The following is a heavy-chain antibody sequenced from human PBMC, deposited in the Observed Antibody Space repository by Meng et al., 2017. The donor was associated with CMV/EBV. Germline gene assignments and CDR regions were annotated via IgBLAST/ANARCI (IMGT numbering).Heavy chain of an antibody. CDR1: GFSFSGYA. J-gene: IGHJ4*02. CDR3: AKGFCSGGNCYNFFDY. CDR2: IVGSGATT. Sequence: GFSFSGYAMNWVRQAPGKGLEWVSLIVGSGATTYYADSVKGRFTISRDNSKNTLYLQLNGLRAEDSAMYYCAKGFCSGGNCYNFFDYWGQGTLVTVSS. D-gene: IGHD2-15*01. V-gene: IGHV3-23*01.